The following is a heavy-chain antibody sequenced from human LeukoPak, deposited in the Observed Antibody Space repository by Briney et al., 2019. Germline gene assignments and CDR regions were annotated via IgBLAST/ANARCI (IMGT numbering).Heavy chain of an antibody. CDR3: ARGGIQLWYYFDY. CDR2: IYYSGST. CDR1: GGSISSSSYY. V-gene: IGHV4-39*07. D-gene: IGHD5-18*01. J-gene: IGHJ4*02. Sequence: SETLSLTCTVSGGSISSSSYYWGWIRQPPGKGLEWIGSIYYSGSTYYNPSLKGRVTISVDTSKNQFSLKLSSVTAADTAVYYCARGGIQLWYYFDYWGQGTLVTVSS.